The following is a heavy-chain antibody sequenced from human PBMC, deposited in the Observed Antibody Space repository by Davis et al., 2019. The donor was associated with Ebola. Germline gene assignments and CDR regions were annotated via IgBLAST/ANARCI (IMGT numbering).Heavy chain of an antibody. J-gene: IGHJ4*02. CDR3: ARDGMATIPPCDY. CDR1: GFTFDDYG. V-gene: IGHV3-20*04. CDR2: INWNGGST. Sequence: GESLKISCAASGFTFDDYGMSWVRQAPGKGLEWVSGINWNGGSTGYADSVKGRFTISRDNAKNSLYLQMNSLRAEDTAVYYCARDGMATIPPCDYWGQGTLVTVSS. D-gene: IGHD5-24*01.